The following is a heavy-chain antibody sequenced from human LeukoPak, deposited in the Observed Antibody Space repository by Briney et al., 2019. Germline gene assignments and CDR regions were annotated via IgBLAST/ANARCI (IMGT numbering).Heavy chain of an antibody. CDR3: ARHSSRYSGYDLNDAFDI. D-gene: IGHD5-12*01. CDR2: IDPSDSYT. CDR1: GYSFTSYW. Sequence: KDGASLQISCKGSGYSFTSYWISWVRQMPGKGLEWMGRIDPSDSYTNYSPSFQGHVTTSADKSISTAYLQWSSLKASDTAMYYCARHSSRYSGYDLNDAFDIWGQGTMVTVSS. J-gene: IGHJ3*02. V-gene: IGHV5-10-1*01.